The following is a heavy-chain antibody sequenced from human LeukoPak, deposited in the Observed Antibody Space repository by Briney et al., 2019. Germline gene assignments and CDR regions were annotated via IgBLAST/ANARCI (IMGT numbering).Heavy chain of an antibody. D-gene: IGHD3-9*01. Sequence: ASVKVSCKASGYTFTSYGISWVRQAPGQGLEWMGWISAYNGNTNYAQKLQSRVTMTTDTSTSTAYMELRSLRSDDTAVYCCARPPGDYDILTGYYDYGMDVWGQGTTVTVSS. J-gene: IGHJ6*02. CDR1: GYTFTSYG. V-gene: IGHV1-18*01. CDR2: ISAYNGNT. CDR3: ARPPGDYDILTGYYDYGMDV.